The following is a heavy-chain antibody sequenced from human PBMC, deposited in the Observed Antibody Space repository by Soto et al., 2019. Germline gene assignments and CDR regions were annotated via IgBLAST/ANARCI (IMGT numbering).Heavy chain of an antibody. Sequence: EVQLVESGGGLVQPGGSLRLSCAASGFTFSAHYMDWVRQAPGKGLEWVGRIKNKANSYTTEYAASVEGRFTISREDSPNSLYLQMNSLTTEDTAVYYCARVSLVGPSGGRYFDYWGQGSQVAVSS. J-gene: IGHJ4*02. D-gene: IGHD1-26*01. V-gene: IGHV3-72*01. CDR2: IKNKANSYTT. CDR3: ARVSLVGPSGGRYFDY. CDR1: GFTFSAHY.